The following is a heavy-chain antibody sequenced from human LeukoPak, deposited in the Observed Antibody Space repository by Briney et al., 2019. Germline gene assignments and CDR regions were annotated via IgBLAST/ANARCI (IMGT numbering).Heavy chain of an antibody. Sequence: PSETLSLTCTVSGGSVSSGSYYWSWIRQPPGKGLEWIGYIYYSGSTYYNPSLKSRVTISVDTSKNQFSLKLSSVTAADTAVYYCARQVTVGSFFDYWGQGTLVTVSS. J-gene: IGHJ4*02. CDR1: GGSVSSGSYY. V-gene: IGHV4-61*01. CDR3: ARQVTVGSFFDY. D-gene: IGHD2-21*02. CDR2: IYYSGST.